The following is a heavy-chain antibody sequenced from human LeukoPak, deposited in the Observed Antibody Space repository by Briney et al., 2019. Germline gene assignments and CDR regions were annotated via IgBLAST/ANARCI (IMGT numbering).Heavy chain of an antibody. Sequence: GESLKISCKGSGYSFTSYWIGWVRQMPGKGLEWMGIIYPGDSDTRYSPSFQGQVTISADKSISTAYLQWSSLKASDTAMYYCARHSPHYGSGNQHYYHYYYYMDVWGKGTTVTVSS. CDR2: IYPGDSDT. CDR3: ARHSPHYGSGNQHYYHYYYYMDV. J-gene: IGHJ6*03. CDR1: GYSFTSYW. V-gene: IGHV5-51*01. D-gene: IGHD3-10*01.